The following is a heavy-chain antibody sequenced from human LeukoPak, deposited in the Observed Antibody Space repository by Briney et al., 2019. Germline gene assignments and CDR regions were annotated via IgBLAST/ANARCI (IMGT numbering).Heavy chain of an antibody. CDR1: GFTFSSYA. D-gene: IGHD2-2*01. CDR2: ISGTGGST. Sequence: GGSLRLSCAASGFTFSSYAMTWVRQAPGKGLEWVSAISGTGGSTYYADSVKGRFTISRDNSKNTLYLQLNTLRAEDTAVYYCAKGVVVAPDVTPFDYWGQGTLVTVSS. J-gene: IGHJ4*02. CDR3: AKGVVVAPDVTPFDY. V-gene: IGHV3-23*01.